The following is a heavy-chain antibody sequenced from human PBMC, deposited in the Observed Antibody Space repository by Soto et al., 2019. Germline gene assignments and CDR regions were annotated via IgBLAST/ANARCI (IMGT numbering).Heavy chain of an antibody. CDR1: GYTFTSYA. Sequence: ASVKVSCKASGYTFTSYAMHWVRQAPGQRLEWMGWINAGNGNTKYSQKFQDRVTITRDTSISTAYMELSRLRSDDTAVYYCARAGIAAAGTSYGMDVWGQGTTVTVSS. J-gene: IGHJ6*02. D-gene: IGHD6-13*01. V-gene: IGHV1-3*01. CDR2: INAGNGNT. CDR3: ARAGIAAAGTSYGMDV.